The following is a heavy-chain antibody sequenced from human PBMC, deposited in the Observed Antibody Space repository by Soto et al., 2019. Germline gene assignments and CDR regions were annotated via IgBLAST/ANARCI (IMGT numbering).Heavy chain of an antibody. CDR2: ITPSASYI. J-gene: IGHJ6*02. CDR1: GFTFSGFG. V-gene: IGHV3-21*01. D-gene: IGHD6-13*01. CDR3: ARGRRGSSWYGLGGKDL. Sequence: EVQLVESGGGLVKPGGSLRLSCAASGFTFSGFGMNWVRQAPGKGLEWVSSITPSASYIYYADSVKGRFTISRDNAKNSLDLQMNSLRAEGAGVYHCARGRRGSSWYGLGGKDLWGQGTTVTVSS.